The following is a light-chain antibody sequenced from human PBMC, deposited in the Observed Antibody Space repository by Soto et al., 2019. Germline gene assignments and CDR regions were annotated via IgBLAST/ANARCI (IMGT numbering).Light chain of an antibody. V-gene: IGLV2-14*01. CDR3: NSYTTSSTYA. CDR2: EVS. Sequence: QSALTQPPSASGSPGQAVTISCTGTSSDVGGYSYVSWYQQHPGKAPKVIIYEVSNRPSGVSNRFSGSKSGNTASLTISGLQTEDEADYYCNSYTTSSTYAFGTGTKLTVL. J-gene: IGLJ1*01. CDR1: SSDVGGYSY.